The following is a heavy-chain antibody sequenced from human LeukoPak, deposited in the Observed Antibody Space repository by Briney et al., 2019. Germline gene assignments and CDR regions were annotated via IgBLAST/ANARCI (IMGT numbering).Heavy chain of an antibody. J-gene: IGHJ4*02. D-gene: IGHD6-19*01. Sequence: PGGSLRLSCAASGFTVSSNYMSWVRQAPGKRLEWVSVIYSGGSTYYADSVKGRFTISRDNSKNTLYLQMNSLRAEDTAVYYCASLLTYSSGWSDYFDYWGQGTLVTVSS. V-gene: IGHV3-53*01. CDR3: ASLLTYSSGWSDYFDY. CDR2: IYSGGST. CDR1: GFTVSSNY.